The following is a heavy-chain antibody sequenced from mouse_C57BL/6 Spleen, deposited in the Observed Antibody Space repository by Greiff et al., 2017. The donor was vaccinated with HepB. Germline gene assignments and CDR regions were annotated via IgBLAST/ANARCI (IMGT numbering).Heavy chain of an antibody. D-gene: IGHD1-1*01. CDR2: INPNNGGT. CDR3: AIFITTVVAPGYFDY. CDR1: GYTFTDYN. Sequence: VQLKESGPELVKPGASVKMSCKASGYTFTDYNMHWVKQSHGKSLEWIGYINPNNGGTSYNQKFKGKATLTVNKSSSTAYMELRSLTSEDSAVYYCAIFITTVVAPGYFDYWGQGTTLTVSS. V-gene: IGHV1-22*01. J-gene: IGHJ2*01.